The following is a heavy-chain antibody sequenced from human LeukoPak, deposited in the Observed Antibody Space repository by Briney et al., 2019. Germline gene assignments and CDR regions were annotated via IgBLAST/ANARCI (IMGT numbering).Heavy chain of an antibody. CDR1: GGSFSGYY. CDR2: INHSGST. CDR3: ARPLPRRTYYYDSSGLRGWFDP. Sequence: SETLSLTCAVYGGSFSGYYWSWIRQPPGKGLEWIGEINHSGSTNYNPSLKSRVTISVDTSKNQFSLKLSSVTAADTAVYYCARPLPRRTYYYDSSGLRGWFDPWGQGTLVTVSS. D-gene: IGHD3-22*01. V-gene: IGHV4-34*01. J-gene: IGHJ5*02.